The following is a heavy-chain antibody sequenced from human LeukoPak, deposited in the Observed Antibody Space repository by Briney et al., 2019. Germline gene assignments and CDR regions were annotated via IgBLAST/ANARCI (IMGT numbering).Heavy chain of an antibody. CDR1: GYTFTSYG. CDR2: ISAYNGNT. D-gene: IGHD4-17*01. V-gene: IGHV1-18*01. J-gene: IGHJ3*02. Sequence: ASVKVSCKASGYTFTSYGISWVRQAPGQGLEWMGWISAYNGNTNYAQKLQGRVTMTTDTSTSTAYMEPRSLRSDDTAVYYCARRPDYGEAFDIWGQGTMVTVSS. CDR3: ARRPDYGEAFDI.